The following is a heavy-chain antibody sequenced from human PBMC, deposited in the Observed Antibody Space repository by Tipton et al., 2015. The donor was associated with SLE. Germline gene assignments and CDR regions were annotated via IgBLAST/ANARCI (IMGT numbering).Heavy chain of an antibody. J-gene: IGHJ5*02. V-gene: IGHV4-38-2*01. CDR2: VYHGGNT. Sequence: LRLSCAVSGYSISSGYYWGWIRQPPGKGLEWIASVYHGGNTYYNPSLKSRVTISIDTSKNRFSLQLSSVTAADTAMYYCARGGDITIRLRGWFGPWGQGTLVTVSS. D-gene: IGHD3-3*01. CDR1: GYSISSGYY. CDR3: ARGGDITIRLRGWFGP.